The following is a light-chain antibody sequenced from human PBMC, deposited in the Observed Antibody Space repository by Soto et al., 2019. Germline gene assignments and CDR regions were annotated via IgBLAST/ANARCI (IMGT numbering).Light chain of an antibody. V-gene: IGKV1-39*01. CDR1: QSISSY. J-gene: IGKJ1*01. CDR3: QQSYRIPRT. Sequence: DIPMTQSPSSLSASVGDRVTITCRASQSISSYLNWYQQKPGKAPKLLIYAASSLQSGDPSRFSGSGSGTAFTLTISSRQPEDFATYCCQQSYRIPRTFGQGTKVEIK. CDR2: AAS.